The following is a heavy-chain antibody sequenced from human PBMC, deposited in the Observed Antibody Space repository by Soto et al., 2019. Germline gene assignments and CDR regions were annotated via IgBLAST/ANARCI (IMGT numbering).Heavy chain of an antibody. Sequence: QVQLEQSGPGLVKPSQTLSLTCNISGGSITSTNHYWSWIRQSPREGLEWIGYIFDSGTTHYNPSFEGRVTILGDTSQSQFSLTMHSVTVADSAVYYCAREVSGTGAFDYWGRGTLVTVSS. V-gene: IGHV4-31*02. CDR1: GGSITSTNHY. J-gene: IGHJ4*02. D-gene: IGHD2-8*02. CDR2: IFDSGTT. CDR3: AREVSGTGAFDY.